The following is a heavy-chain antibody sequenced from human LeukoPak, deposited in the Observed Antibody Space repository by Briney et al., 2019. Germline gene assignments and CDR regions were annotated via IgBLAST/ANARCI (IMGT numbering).Heavy chain of an antibody. CDR2: IVAIFGTA. J-gene: IGHJ3*02. V-gene: IGHV1-69*13. CDR3: ARDRERAPIDAFDI. CDR1: GGTFSSYA. Sequence: SVKVSCKASGGTFSSYAISWVRQAPGQGLEWMGGIVAIFGTANYAQKFQGRVTITADESTSTAYMELSSLRSEDTAVYYCARDRERAPIDAFDIWGQGTMVTVSS. D-gene: IGHD1-26*01.